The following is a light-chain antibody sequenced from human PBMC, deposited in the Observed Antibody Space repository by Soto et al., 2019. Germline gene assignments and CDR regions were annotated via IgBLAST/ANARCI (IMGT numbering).Light chain of an antibody. V-gene: IGKV3-15*01. CDR2: GAS. CDR3: QQFNDWPPT. CDR1: QSVTSN. Sequence: EIVMTQSPATLSVSPGERATLSCRASQSVTSNLAWYQQKPGQAPRLLIYGASTRATGIPGRFSGSGSGTEFTLTISSLQCEDFAISYFQQFNDWPPTFGPGTKVDIQ. J-gene: IGKJ3*01.